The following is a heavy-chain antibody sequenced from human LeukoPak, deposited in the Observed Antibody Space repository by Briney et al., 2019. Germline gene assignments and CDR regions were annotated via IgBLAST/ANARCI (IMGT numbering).Heavy chain of an antibody. D-gene: IGHD3-10*01. CDR1: GFTFSSYG. J-gene: IGHJ5*02. V-gene: IGHV3-30*18. CDR2: ISYDGSNK. Sequence: PGGSLRLSCAASGFTFSSYGMHGVRQAPGKGLEGVAVISYDGSNKYYADSVKGRFTISRDNSKNTLYLQMNSLRAEDTAVYYCAKDRGFLWFDPWGQGTLVTVSS. CDR3: AKDRGFLWFDP.